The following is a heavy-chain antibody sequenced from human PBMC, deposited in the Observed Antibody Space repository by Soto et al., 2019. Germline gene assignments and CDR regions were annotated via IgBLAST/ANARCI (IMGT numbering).Heavy chain of an antibody. D-gene: IGHD3-16*01. J-gene: IGHJ2*01. CDR3: ARGARGDKNWYFDL. V-gene: IGHV1-2*02. CDR1: GYTFTGYY. Sequence: AASVKVSCKASGYTFTGYYMHWVRQAPGQGLEWMGWINPNSGGTNYAQKFQGRVTMTRDTSISTAYMELSRLRSDDTAVYYCARGARGDKNWYFDLWGRGTLVTVSS. CDR2: INPNSGGT.